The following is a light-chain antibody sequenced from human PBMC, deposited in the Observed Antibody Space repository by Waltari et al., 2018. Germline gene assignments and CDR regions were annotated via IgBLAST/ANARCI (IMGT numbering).Light chain of an antibody. CDR3: QSFDSSLDGYV. J-gene: IGLJ1*01. CDR2: ANN. CDR1: SSNTGSYYH. V-gene: IGLV1-40*01. Sequence: QSVLTPPPSVSGAPGPRVPISCTGSSSNTGSYYHVHCYQHLPGTAPKVLIYANNNRPSGVPDRFSGSKSGASASLAITGLQAEDEADYYCQSFDSSLDGYVFGTGTKVTVL.